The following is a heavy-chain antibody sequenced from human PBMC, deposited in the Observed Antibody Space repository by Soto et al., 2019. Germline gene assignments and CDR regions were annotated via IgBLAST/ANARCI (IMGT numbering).Heavy chain of an antibody. V-gene: IGHV4-59*08. CDR1: GGSISSYY. D-gene: IGHD1-1*01. Sequence: QVQLQESGPGLVKPSETLSLTCTVSGGSISSYYWSWIRQPPGKGLEWIGYIYYSGSTNYNPSLKSPVXXSXDXXKNQFSLKLSSVTAADTAVYYCARHENRTAHNFDYWGQGTLVTVSS. CDR3: ARHENRTAHNFDY. J-gene: IGHJ4*02. CDR2: IYYSGST.